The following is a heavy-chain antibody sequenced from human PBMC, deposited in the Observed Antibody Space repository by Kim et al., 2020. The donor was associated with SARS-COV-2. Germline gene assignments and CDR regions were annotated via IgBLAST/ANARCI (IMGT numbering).Heavy chain of an antibody. CDR3: ARDGDLYSSGKDAFDI. J-gene: IGHJ3*02. V-gene: IGHV3-7*01. Sequence: WGSLRLSCAASGFTFISYWMTWVRQAPGKGLEWVANIKQDGNQKYYVDSVKGRFTISSDNDKNSLYLQMNSLIAEDTAVYYCARDGDLYSSGKDAFDIWGQGTMVTVSS. CDR2: IKQDGNQK. D-gene: IGHD6-19*01. CDR1: GFTFISYW.